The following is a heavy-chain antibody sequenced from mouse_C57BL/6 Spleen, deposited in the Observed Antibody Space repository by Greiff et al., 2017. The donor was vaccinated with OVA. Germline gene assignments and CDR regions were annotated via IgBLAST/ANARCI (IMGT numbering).Heavy chain of an antibody. CDR2: INPNNGGT. Sequence: EVQLQQSGPELVKPGASVKISCKASGYTFTDYYMNWVKQSHGKSLEWIGDINPNNGGTSYNQKFKGKATLTVDKSSSTAYMELRSLTSEDSAVYYCASGGLLCLDYWGQGTTLTVSS. CDR3: ASGGLLCLDY. J-gene: IGHJ2*01. D-gene: IGHD2-1*01. CDR1: GYTFTDYY. V-gene: IGHV1-26*01.